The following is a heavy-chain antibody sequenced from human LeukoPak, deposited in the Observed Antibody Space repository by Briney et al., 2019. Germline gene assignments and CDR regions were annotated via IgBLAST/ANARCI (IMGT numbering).Heavy chain of an antibody. CDR2: ISSSGSTI. V-gene: IGHV3-48*03. CDR1: GFTFSSYE. D-gene: IGHD4-17*01. Sequence: PGGSLRLSCAASGFTFSSYEMNWVRQAPGKGLEWVSYISSSGSTIYYADSVKGRFTISRDNAKNSLYLKMNSLRAEDTAVYYCARVDYGDIVYWGQGTLVTVSS. J-gene: IGHJ4*02. CDR3: ARVDYGDIVY.